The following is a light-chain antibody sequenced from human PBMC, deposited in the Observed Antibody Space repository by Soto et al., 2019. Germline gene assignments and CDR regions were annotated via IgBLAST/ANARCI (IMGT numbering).Light chain of an antibody. CDR2: NVN. Sequence: SVLNQPASVSLSLGQSITISCSGTSSDIGAYEYVSWYQQHPGKPPKLMIYNVNNRPSGVSYRFSGSKSGNTASLTISRLQTEDEADYYCLSHTTSRTYVFGPGTKVNV. J-gene: IGLJ1*01. CDR3: LSHTTSRTYV. V-gene: IGLV2-14*03. CDR1: SSDIGAYEY.